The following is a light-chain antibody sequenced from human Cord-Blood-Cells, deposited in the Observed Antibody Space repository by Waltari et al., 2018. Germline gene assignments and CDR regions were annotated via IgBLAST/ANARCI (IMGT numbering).Light chain of an antibody. V-gene: IGKV4-1*01. J-gene: IGKJ2*01. Sequence: DIVMTQSPDSLAASLGERATINCKSSQSVLYSSNNKNYLAWYQQKPGHPPKLLIYGASTRESGVPDRFSGSGSGTDFTLTISSLQAEDVAVYYCQQYYSTPRTFGQGTKLEIK. CDR2: GAS. CDR1: QSVLYSSNNKNY. CDR3: QQYYSTPRT.